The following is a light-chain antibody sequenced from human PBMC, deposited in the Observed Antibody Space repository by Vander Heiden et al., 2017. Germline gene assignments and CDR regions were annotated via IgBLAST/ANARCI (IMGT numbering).Light chain of an antibody. CDR3: NSRDSSGNRWV. Sequence: SSELTQDPAVPVALGQTVRITCQGDSLRSYYASWYQQKPGQAPVLVIYGKNNRPSGIPDRFSGSSSGNTASLTITGAQAEDEADYYCNSRDSSGNRWVFGGGTKLTVL. CDR1: SLRSYY. CDR2: GKN. V-gene: IGLV3-19*01. J-gene: IGLJ3*02.